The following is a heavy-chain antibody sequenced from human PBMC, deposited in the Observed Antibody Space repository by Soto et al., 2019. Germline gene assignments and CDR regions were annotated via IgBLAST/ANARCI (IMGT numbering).Heavy chain of an antibody. CDR2: INHSGST. Sequence: QPPGKGLEWIGEINHSGSTNYNPSLKSRVTISVDTSKNQFSLKLSSVTAADTAVYYCARAKRIAAAGTFDYWGQGTLVIVSS. CDR3: ARAKRIAAAGTFDY. J-gene: IGHJ4*02. V-gene: IGHV4-34*01. D-gene: IGHD6-13*01.